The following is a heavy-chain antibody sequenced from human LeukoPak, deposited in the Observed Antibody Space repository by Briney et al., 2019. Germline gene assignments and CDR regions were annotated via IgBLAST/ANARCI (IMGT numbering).Heavy chain of an antibody. D-gene: IGHD6-6*01. Sequence: ASVKVSCKASGYTFTGYYMHWVRQAPGQGLEWMGWINPNSGGTNYAQKFQGRVTMTRDTSISTAYMELSRLRSDDTAVYYCARVDTAARRGDFDYWGQGTLVTVSP. J-gene: IGHJ4*02. CDR2: INPNSGGT. V-gene: IGHV1-2*02. CDR1: GYTFTGYY. CDR3: ARVDTAARRGDFDY.